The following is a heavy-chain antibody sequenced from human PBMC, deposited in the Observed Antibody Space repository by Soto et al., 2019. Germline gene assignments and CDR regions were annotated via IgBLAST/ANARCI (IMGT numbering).Heavy chain of an antibody. V-gene: IGHV1-46*03. CDR1: GYTFTSYY. D-gene: IGHD3-16*02. J-gene: IGHJ3*02. CDR2: INPSGGST. CDR3: ASFLVSFPEAFDI. Sequence: ASVKVSCKASGYTFTSYYMHWVRHAPGQGLEWMGIINPSGGSTSYAQKFQGRVTMTRDTSTSTVYMELSSLRSEDTAVYYWASFLVSFPEAFDIWGQATRVTVAS.